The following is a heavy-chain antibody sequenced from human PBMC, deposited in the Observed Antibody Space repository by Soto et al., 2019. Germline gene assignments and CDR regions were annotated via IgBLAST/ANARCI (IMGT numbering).Heavy chain of an antibody. CDR1: SASLSSSTYY. V-gene: IGHV4-39*01. CDR2: IYYSGNT. D-gene: IGHD6-6*01. J-gene: IGHJ4*02. CDR3: ASSSPFHY. Sequence: SETLSLTCSVSSASLSSSTYYWSWIRQPPGRGPEWIGSIYYSGNTYYKTSLKSRVSISIDTSRNQFSLKLNSMTAADTGVYYCASSSPFHYWGPGILVT.